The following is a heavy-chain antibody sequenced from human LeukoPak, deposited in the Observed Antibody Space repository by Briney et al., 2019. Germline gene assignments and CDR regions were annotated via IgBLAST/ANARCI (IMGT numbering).Heavy chain of an antibody. CDR2: INRDGTQK. V-gene: IGHV3-7*01. D-gene: IGHD6-19*01. Sequence: PGGSLRLSCAASGFTLSNFWMNWVRQAPGKGLEWVAIINRDGTQKYYVDSVKGRFTISRDNAKNSLYLQMNSLRAEDTAVYYCAREDSSGWYFSNWGQGTLVTVSS. J-gene: IGHJ4*02. CDR3: AREDSSGWYFSN. CDR1: GFTLSNFW.